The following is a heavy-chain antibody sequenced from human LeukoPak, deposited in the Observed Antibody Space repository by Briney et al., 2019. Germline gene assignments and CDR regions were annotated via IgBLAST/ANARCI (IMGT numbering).Heavy chain of an antibody. CDR2: VHYSGRT. CDR1: AASISGTKFY. D-gene: IGHD4-23*01. Sequence: SETLSLTCTVSAASISGTKFYWGWIRQPPGKGLEWIGSVHYSGRTYYKPSLKSRVTISVDTSRNQCSLKLSSVTAADTAVYYCATTPGDYGGNSYYYYYYMDVWGKGTTVTVSS. CDR3: ATTPGDYGGNSYYYYYYMDV. J-gene: IGHJ6*03. V-gene: IGHV4-39*07.